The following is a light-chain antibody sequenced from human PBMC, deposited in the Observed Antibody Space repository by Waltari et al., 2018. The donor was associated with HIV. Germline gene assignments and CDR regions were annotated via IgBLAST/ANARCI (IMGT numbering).Light chain of an antibody. CDR3: QQYGSSPFT. Sequence: EIVLTQSPGTLSLSPGERATLSCRASQSVSSSHLAWYQQKPGQAPRLLIYGASSRATGIPDRFSGSGSGTGFTLTISRLEPEDFAVYYCQQYGSSPFTFGPGTKVDIK. J-gene: IGKJ3*01. V-gene: IGKV3-20*01. CDR2: GAS. CDR1: QSVSSSH.